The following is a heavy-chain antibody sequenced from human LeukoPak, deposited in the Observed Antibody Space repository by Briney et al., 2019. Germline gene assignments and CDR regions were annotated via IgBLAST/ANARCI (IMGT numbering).Heavy chain of an antibody. CDR1: GFIFSNYA. D-gene: IGHD2-8*01. CDR2: INSDGSST. V-gene: IGHV3-74*01. Sequence: GGSLRLSCAASGFIFSNYAMNWVRQAPGKGLVWVSRINSDGSSTSYADSVKGRFTISRDNAKNTLYLQMNSLRAEDTAVYYCARVQGHPPNGLDIWGQGTMVTVSS. CDR3: ARVQGHPPNGLDI. J-gene: IGHJ3*02.